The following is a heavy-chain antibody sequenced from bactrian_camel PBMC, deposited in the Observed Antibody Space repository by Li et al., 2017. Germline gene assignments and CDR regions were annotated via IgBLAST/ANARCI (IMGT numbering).Heavy chain of an antibody. V-gene: IGHV3S53*01. Sequence: QVQLVESGGGSVQAGGSLRLSCAASGITYSSVCMGWFRQAPGKEREGVAAIASDGSITYTDSVKGRFTISKDNAKNTLYLQMNSLKPSDSAMYSCAAADDGGWFDLLTPNRYNHWGRGTQVTVS. CDR2: IASDGSI. CDR3: AAADDGGWFDLLTPNRYNH. D-gene: IGHD7*01. CDR1: GITYSSVC. J-gene: IGHJ4*01.